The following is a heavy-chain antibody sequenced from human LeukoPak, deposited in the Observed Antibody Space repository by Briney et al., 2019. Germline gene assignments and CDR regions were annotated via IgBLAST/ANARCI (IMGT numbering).Heavy chain of an antibody. CDR2: IYYSGST. CDR1: GGSISSYY. D-gene: IGHD3-10*01. CDR3: ARGGVAITMVRGAPGDY. J-gene: IGHJ4*02. Sequence: SETLSLTCTVSGGSISSYYWSWIRQPPGKGLEWIGYIYYSGSTNYNPSLKSRVTISVDTSKNQFSLKLSSVTAADTAVYYCARGGVAITMVRGAPGDYWGQGTLVTVSS. V-gene: IGHV4-59*12.